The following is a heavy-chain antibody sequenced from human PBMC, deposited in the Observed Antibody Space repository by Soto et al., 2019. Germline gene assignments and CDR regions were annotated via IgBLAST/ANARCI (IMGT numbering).Heavy chain of an antibody. CDR3: STDVRRAGPGLFCYDSSGYFFDY. V-gene: IGHV3-30*03. D-gene: IGHD3-22*01. Sequence: QVQLVESGGGVVQPGRSLRLSCAASGFTFSSYGMHWVRQAPGKGLEWVAVISYDGSNKYYADSVKGRFTISRDNSKNTLYQQMNSLRAEDTAVYYCSTDVRRAGPGLFCYDSSGYFFDYWGQGSRVTVA. CDR2: ISYDGSNK. J-gene: IGHJ4*02. CDR1: GFTFSSYG.